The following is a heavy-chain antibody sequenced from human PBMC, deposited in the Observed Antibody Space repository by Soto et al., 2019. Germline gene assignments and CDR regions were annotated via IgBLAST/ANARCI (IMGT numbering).Heavy chain of an antibody. Sequence: GGSLRLSCAVSGFTFSSYGMTWVRQAPGKGLEWISFSSATGSGTYYADSVKGRFTISRDNSKNTLYLQMTSLGADDTAVYYCAKGRRAGGNYGFYSDFWGQGALVTVSS. CDR2: SSATGSGT. V-gene: IGHV3-23*01. CDR1: GFTFSSYG. CDR3: AKGRRAGGNYGFYSDF. D-gene: IGHD1-7*01. J-gene: IGHJ4*02.